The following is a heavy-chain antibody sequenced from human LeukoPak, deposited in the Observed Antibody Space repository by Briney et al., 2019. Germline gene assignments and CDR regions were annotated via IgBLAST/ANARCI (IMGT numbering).Heavy chain of an antibody. CDR3: ATSRAYYDILTGYYSGYYYYMDV. V-gene: IGHV7-4-1*02. Sequence: ASVKVSCKTSGYTFTSYAMNWVRQAPGQGLEWMGWINTNTGNPTYAQGFTGRFVFSLDASVSTAYLQISSLKAEDTAVYYCATSRAYYDILTGYYSGYYYYMDVWGKGTTVTVSS. CDR2: INTNTGNP. D-gene: IGHD3-9*01. CDR1: GYTFTSYA. J-gene: IGHJ6*03.